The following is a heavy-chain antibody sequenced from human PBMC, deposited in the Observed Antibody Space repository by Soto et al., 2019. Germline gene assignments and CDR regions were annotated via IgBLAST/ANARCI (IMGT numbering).Heavy chain of an antibody. Sequence: QVQLQQWGAGLLKPSETLSLTCAVYGGSFSGYYWSWIRQPPGKGLEWIGEINHSGRTNYNPSLKSRVTISVDTSKNQFSLKLSSVTAADTAVYYCACLEWPYIWGQGTMVTVSS. CDR3: ACLEWPYI. CDR2: INHSGRT. D-gene: IGHD3-3*01. J-gene: IGHJ3*02. CDR1: GGSFSGYY. V-gene: IGHV4-34*01.